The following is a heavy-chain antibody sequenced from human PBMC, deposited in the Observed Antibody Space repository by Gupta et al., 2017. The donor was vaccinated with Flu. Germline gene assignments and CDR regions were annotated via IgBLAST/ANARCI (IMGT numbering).Heavy chain of an antibody. Sequence: EVRLVESGGGLVKPGWSVRLSCAASGFTFSDYRLVWVRQVPGKGLEWVSSINSFSDSRYYADSMKGRFTVFRDNAKNSLYLQMNTLRAEDTAVYFCARDSWDVSGYFPHWGQGTLVTVSS. CDR1: GFTFSDYR. D-gene: IGHD3-22*01. V-gene: IGHV3-21*06. CDR2: INSFSDSR. J-gene: IGHJ1*01. CDR3: ARDSWDVSGYFPH.